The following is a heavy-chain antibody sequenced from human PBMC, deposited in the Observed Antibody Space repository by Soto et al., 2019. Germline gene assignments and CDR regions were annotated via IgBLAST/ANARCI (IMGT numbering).Heavy chain of an antibody. CDR2: INHSGST. CDR3: ARGKFWGITMVRGLPRWLAP. V-gene: IGHV4-34*01. CDR1: GGSFSGYY. J-gene: IGHJ5*02. Sequence: PSETLSLTCAVYGGSFSGYYWSWIRQPPGKGLEWIGEINHSGSTNYNPSLKSRVTISVDTSKNQFSLKLSSVTAADTAVYYCARGKFWGITMVRGLPRWLAPWGQGTLVTVSS. D-gene: IGHD3-10*01.